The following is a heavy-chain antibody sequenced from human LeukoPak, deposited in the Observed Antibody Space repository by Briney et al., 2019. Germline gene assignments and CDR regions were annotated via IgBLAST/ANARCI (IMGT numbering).Heavy chain of an antibody. D-gene: IGHD3-16*02. Sequence: SETLSLICSVSGGSINSYWWSWIRQPAGKGLEFIGRIYTTGRTNYNPSLESRVSMSVDTSKNKFSLELRPVTAADTAVYFCARAGYTISSYRFDYWGPGALVTVSP. CDR3: ARAGYTISSYRFDY. CDR1: GGSINSYW. J-gene: IGHJ4*02. V-gene: IGHV4-4*07. CDR2: IYTTGRT.